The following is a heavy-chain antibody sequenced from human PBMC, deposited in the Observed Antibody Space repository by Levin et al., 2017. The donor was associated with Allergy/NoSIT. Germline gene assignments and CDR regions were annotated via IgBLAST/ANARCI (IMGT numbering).Heavy chain of an antibody. CDR1: GFTFSSYE. Sequence: GGSLRLSCAASGFTFSSYEMNWVRQAPGKGLEWVSYISSSGSTIYYADSVKGRFTISRDNAKNSLYLQMNSLRAEDTAVYYCARAVGYDFWSGYLVLGPGKFDYWGQGTLVTVSS. CDR3: ARAVGYDFWSGYLVLGPGKFDY. V-gene: IGHV3-48*03. J-gene: IGHJ4*02. CDR2: ISSSGSTI. D-gene: IGHD3-3*01.